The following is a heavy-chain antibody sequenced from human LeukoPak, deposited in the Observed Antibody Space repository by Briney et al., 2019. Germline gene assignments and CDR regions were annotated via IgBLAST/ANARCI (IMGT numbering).Heavy chain of an antibody. D-gene: IGHD6-13*01. CDR2: INHSGST. J-gene: IGHJ4*02. Sequence: PSETLSLTCAVYGGSFSGYYWSWIRQPPGKGLEWIGEINHSGSTNYNPSLKSRVTISVDTSENQFSLKLSSVTAADTAVYYCARGSSWYRPLDYWGQGTLVTVSS. CDR1: GGSFSGYY. CDR3: ARGSSWYRPLDY. V-gene: IGHV4-34*01.